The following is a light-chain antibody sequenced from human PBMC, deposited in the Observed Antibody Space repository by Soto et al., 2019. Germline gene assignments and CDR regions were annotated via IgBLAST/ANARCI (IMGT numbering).Light chain of an antibody. J-gene: IGLJ7*01. CDR1: SSNIGNFY. CDR3: AAWDDSLSGPGV. V-gene: IGLV1-47*01. CDR2: KNN. Sequence: QSVLTQPPSASGTPGQRVTISCSGSSSNIGNFYVYWYQQLPGTAPKLLIYKNNQRPLGVPDRFSGSKSGTSASLASSGLRSEDEADYYCAAWDDSLSGPGVFGGGTKLTVL.